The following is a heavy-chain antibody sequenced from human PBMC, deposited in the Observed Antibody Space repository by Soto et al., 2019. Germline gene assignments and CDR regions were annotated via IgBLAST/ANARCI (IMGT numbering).Heavy chain of an antibody. CDR3: ARAYEGAYFDY. Sequence: QVQLVESGGGVVQPGRSLRLSCADSGFTFSSYAMHWVRQAPGKGLEWVAVISYDGSNKYYADSVKGRFTISRDNSKNTLYLQMNSLSAEDRAVYYGARAYEGAYFDYWGQGTLVTVSS. CDR1: GFTFSSYA. J-gene: IGHJ4*02. CDR2: ISYDGSNK. V-gene: IGHV3-30-3*01. D-gene: IGHD3-16*01.